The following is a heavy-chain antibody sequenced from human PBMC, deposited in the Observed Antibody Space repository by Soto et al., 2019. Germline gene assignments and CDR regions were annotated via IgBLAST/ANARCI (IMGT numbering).Heavy chain of an antibody. CDR1: GDSLTIGGHY. D-gene: IGHD2-8*01. CDR3: ARGGVGFDL. V-gene: IGHV4-31*03. Sequence: QVSLQESGPGLVKPSQTLSLTCSVFGDSLTIGGHYWTWIRQHHGKGLEWFGYIYHGGSTYYSPSLNSRVTISVATAENQFSLKMTSVTAADTAVYYCARGGVGFDLWGQGKMVTVSS. J-gene: IGHJ3*01. CDR2: IYHGGST.